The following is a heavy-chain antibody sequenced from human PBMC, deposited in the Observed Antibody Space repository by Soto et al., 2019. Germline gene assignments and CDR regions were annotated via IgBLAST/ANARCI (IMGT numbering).Heavy chain of an antibody. CDR2: INESGST. J-gene: IGHJ4*02. D-gene: IGHD1-1*01. CDR1: GQSFSGHS. V-gene: IGHV4-34*01. CDR3: ARGSGIVALPGELEDVNYDY. Sequence: QVQLQPWGAGLVKPSETLSLSCAVYGQSFSGHSWAWIRHPPGKGLEWIGEINESGSTYYNPSLKSRVTISTDTSKNHFSLKLISVSAADTAAYFCARGSGIVALPGELEDVNYDYWGQGTLVNVSS.